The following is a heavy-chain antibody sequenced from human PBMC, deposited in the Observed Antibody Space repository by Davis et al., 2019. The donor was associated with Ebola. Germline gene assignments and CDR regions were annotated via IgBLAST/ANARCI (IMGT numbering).Heavy chain of an antibody. CDR2: MNPNSGNT. CDR3: ARVGSSWYSDY. D-gene: IGHD6-13*01. J-gene: IGHJ4*02. CDR1: GYTFTSYD. V-gene: IGHV1-8*01. Sequence: AASVKVSCKASGYTFTSYDINWVRQATGQGLEWMGWMNPNSGNTGYAQKFQGRVTMTRDTSTSTVYMELSSLRSEDTAVYYCARVGSSWYSDYWGQGTLVTVSS.